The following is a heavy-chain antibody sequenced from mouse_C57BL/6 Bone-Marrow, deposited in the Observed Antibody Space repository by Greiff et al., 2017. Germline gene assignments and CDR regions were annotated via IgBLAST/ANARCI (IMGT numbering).Heavy chain of an antibody. CDR3: ARHYDCSWFAY. CDR1: GYTFTSYW. V-gene: IGHV1-55*01. Sequence: QVQLQQPGAELVKPGASVTMSCKASGYTFTSYWITWVKQRPGQGLEWIGDIYPGSGSTNYNEKFKSKATLTVDTSSRTAYMQLSSLTSDDSAVXYCARHYDCSWFAYWGQGTLVTVSA. J-gene: IGHJ3*01. D-gene: IGHD2-4*01. CDR2: IYPGSGST.